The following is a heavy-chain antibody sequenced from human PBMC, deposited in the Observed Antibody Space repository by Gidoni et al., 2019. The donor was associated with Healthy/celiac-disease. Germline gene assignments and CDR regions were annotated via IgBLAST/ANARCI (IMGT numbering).Heavy chain of an antibody. CDR1: GGSISSSSYY. D-gene: IGHD5-18*01. CDR3: ARIVDTAMVADY. J-gene: IGHJ4*02. Sequence: QLPLQESGPGLVKPSDTLSLTCTVPGGSISSSSYYWGWIRQPPGKGLEWIGSIYYSGGTYYTPSRKCRFTISVDTSKNQFSLKLSSVTAADTAVYYCARIVDTAMVADYWGQGTLVTVSS. V-gene: IGHV4-39*01. CDR2: IYYSGGT.